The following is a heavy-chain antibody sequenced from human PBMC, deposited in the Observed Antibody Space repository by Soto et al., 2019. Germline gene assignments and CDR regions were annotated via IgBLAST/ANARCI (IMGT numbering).Heavy chain of an antibody. CDR3: AKGARLDDHFDY. V-gene: IGHV3-30*18. J-gene: IGHJ4*02. D-gene: IGHD6-19*01. Sequence: QVQLVESGGGVVQTGRSLRLSCAASGFTFSSYGMHWVRQAPGKGLEWVAVISYDGSNKYYADSVKGRFTISRDNSKNTLYLQMNSLRAEDTAVYYCAKGARLDDHFDYWGQGTLVTVSS. CDR2: ISYDGSNK. CDR1: GFTFSSYG.